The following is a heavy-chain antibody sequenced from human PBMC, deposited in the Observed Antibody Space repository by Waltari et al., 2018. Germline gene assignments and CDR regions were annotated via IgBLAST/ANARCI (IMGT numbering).Heavy chain of an antibody. Sequence: QVQLVQSGAEVKKPGASVKVSCKASGYTFTSYGISWVRQAPGQGLEWMGWISAYNGNTNYAQKLQGRVTMTTDTSTSTAYMERRSLRSDDTAVYYCARYIRSGGSGTRGNWFDPWGQGTLVTVPS. J-gene: IGHJ5*02. V-gene: IGHV1-18*01. CDR2: ISAYNGNT. D-gene: IGHD2-15*01. CDR3: ARYIRSGGSGTRGNWFDP. CDR1: GYTFTSYG.